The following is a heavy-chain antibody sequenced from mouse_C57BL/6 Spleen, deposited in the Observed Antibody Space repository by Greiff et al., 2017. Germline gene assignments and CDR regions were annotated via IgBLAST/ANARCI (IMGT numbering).Heavy chain of an antibody. V-gene: IGHV1-80*01. CDR1: GYAFSSYW. CDR3: ARWYYGSSYEEDY. D-gene: IGHD1-1*01. Sequence: QVQLQQSGAELVKPGASVKISCKASGYAFSSYWMNWVKQRPGKGLEWIGQIYPGDGDTNYNGKFKGKATLTADKSSSTAYMQLSSLTSEDSAVYFCARWYYGSSYEEDYWGQGTTLTVSS. CDR2: IYPGDGDT. J-gene: IGHJ2*01.